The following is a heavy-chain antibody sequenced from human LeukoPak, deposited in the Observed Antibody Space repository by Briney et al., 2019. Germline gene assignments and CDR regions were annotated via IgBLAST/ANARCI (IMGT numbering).Heavy chain of an antibody. J-gene: IGHJ4*02. CDR1: GFTFSSYS. CDR2: ISSSSSTI. V-gene: IGHV3-48*01. D-gene: IGHD1-26*01. CDR3: AREGVGARGYFDY. Sequence: GGSLRLSCAASGFTFSSYSMNWVRQAPGKGLERVSYISSSSSTIYYADSMKGRFTISRDNAKNSLYLQMNSLRAEDTAVYYCAREGVGARGYFDYWGQGTLVTVSS.